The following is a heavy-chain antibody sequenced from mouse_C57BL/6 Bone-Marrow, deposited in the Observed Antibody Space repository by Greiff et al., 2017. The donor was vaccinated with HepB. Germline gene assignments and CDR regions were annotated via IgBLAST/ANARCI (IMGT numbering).Heavy chain of an antibody. V-gene: IGHV1-19*01. CDR3: ARRARQLRPYFDY. Sequence: EVKLVESGPVLVKPGASVKMSCKASGYTFTDYYMNWVKQSHGKSLEWIGVINPYNGGTSYNQKFKGKATLTVDKSSSTAYMELNSLTSEDSAVYYCARRARQLRPYFDYWGQGTTLTVSS. J-gene: IGHJ2*01. CDR2: INPYNGGT. D-gene: IGHD3-2*02. CDR1: GYTFTDYY.